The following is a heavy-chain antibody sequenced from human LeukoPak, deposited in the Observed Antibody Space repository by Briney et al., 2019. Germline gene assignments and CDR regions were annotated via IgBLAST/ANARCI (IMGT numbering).Heavy chain of an antibody. J-gene: IGHJ6*04. Sequence: ASVKVSCKASGGTFSSYAISWVRQAPGQGLEWMGGIIPIFGTANYAQKFQGRVTITRDTSASTAYMELSSLRSEDTAVYYCARTGVVPAAMDYYYGMDVWGKGTTVTVSS. CDR1: GGTFSSYA. CDR3: ARTGVVPAAMDYYYGMDV. V-gene: IGHV1-69*05. CDR2: IIPIFGTA. D-gene: IGHD2-2*01.